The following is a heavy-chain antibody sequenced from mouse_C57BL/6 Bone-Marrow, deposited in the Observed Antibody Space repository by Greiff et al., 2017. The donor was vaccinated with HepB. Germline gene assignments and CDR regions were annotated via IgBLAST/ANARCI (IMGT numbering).Heavy chain of an antibody. CDR1: GFNIKDDY. Sequence: EVQLQQSGAELVRPGASVKLSCTASGFNIKDDYMHWVKQRPEQGLEWIGWIDPENGDTEYASKFQGKATITADTSSNTAYLQLSSLTSEDTAVYYCTRGGGFFAMDYWGQGTSVTVSS. CDR3: TRGGGFFAMDY. V-gene: IGHV14-4*01. CDR2: IDPENGDT. J-gene: IGHJ4*01.